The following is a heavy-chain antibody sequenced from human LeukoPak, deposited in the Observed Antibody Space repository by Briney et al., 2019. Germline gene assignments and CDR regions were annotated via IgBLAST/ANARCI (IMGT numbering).Heavy chain of an antibody. CDR3: VFRFGGVFGFDS. V-gene: IGHV1-8*01. J-gene: IGHJ4*02. D-gene: IGHD3-16*01. CDR2: MNPKSGNT. CDR1: GYTFTSYD. Sequence: ASVKVSCKASGYTFTSYDINWVRQATGQGLEWMGWMNPKSGNTGYAQKFRGRATMTRNTSISTAYMELSSLRSEDTAVYYCVFRFGGVFGFDSWGQGTLVTVSS.